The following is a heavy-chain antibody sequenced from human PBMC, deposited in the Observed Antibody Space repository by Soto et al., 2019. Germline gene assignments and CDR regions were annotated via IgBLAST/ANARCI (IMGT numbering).Heavy chain of an antibody. CDR3: ARALAGDTAIRRFYYYYGMDV. CDR2: IIPIFGTA. J-gene: IGHJ6*02. CDR1: GGTFSSYA. Sequence: QVQLVQSGAEVNKPGSSVKVSCKASGGTFSSYAISWVRQAPGQGLEWMGGIIPIFGTANYAQKFQGRVTITADESTSTAYMELSSLRSEDTAVYYCARALAGDTAIRRFYYYYGMDVWGQGTTVTVSS. D-gene: IGHD5-18*01. V-gene: IGHV1-69*01.